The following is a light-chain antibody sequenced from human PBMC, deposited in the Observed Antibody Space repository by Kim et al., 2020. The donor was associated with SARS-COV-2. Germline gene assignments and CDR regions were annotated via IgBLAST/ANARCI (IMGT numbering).Light chain of an antibody. Sequence: SSELTQDPAVSVALGQTVRITCQGDSLRNYYASWYQQKPGQAPVLVIYGKNNRPSGIPDRFSGSSSGNTDSLTITGAQAEDEADYYCNSRDSSDNHVVFGGGTKLTVL. CDR3: NSRDSSDNHVV. CDR1: SLRNYY. V-gene: IGLV3-19*01. CDR2: GKN. J-gene: IGLJ2*01.